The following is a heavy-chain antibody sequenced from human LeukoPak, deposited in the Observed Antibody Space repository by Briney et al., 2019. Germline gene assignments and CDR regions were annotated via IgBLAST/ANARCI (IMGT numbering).Heavy chain of an antibody. J-gene: IGHJ4*02. CDR3: AGHHPRNTVDF. CDR2: ISDIGSI. CDR1: GGSISSYY. D-gene: IGHD2/OR15-2a*01. Sequence: PSETLFLTCTVSGGSISSYYWSWIRQPLGKGVEWIAYISDIGSINYNPSLKSRVTISLDTSKNQFSLKLSSVTAADTAVYYCAGHHPRNTVDFWGQGTLVTVSS. V-gene: IGHV4-59*08.